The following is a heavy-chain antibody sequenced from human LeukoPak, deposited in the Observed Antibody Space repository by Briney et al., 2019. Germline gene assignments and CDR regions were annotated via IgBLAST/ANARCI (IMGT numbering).Heavy chain of an antibody. CDR3: ARGTAVAGTDY. CDR2: IYYSGST. D-gene: IGHD6-19*01. J-gene: IGHJ4*02. CDR1: GGSISSYY. V-gene: IGHV4-59*01. Sequence: SETLSLTCTVSGGSISSYYWSWIRQPPGEGLEWIGYIYYSGSTNYNPSLKSRVTISVDTSKNQFSLKLSSVTAADTAVYYCARGTAVAGTDYWGQGTLVTVSS.